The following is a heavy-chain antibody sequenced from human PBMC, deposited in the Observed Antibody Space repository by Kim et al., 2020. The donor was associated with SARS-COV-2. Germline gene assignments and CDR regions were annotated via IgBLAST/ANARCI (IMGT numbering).Heavy chain of an antibody. V-gene: IGHV1-3*01. J-gene: IGHJ4*02. Sequence: TKYSQKFQGRVTITRDTSASTAYMELSSLRSEDTAVYYCARDPGEWSIDYWGQGTLVTVSS. D-gene: IGHD3-3*01. CDR2: T. CDR3: ARDPGEWSIDY.